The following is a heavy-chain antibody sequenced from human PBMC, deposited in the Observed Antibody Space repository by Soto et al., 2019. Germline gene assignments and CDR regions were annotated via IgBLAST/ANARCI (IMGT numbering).Heavy chain of an antibody. D-gene: IGHD3-3*01. CDR2: ISGSGGST. J-gene: IGHJ6*02. V-gene: IGHV3-23*01. Sequence: PGGSQRLSSAASGFTFSSYARSWVRQAPGKGLEWVSAISGSGGSTYYADSVKGRFTISRDNSKNTLYLQMNSLRAEDTAVYYCAKDMQTYYDFWSGSQNYGMDVWGQGTTVTVSS. CDR1: GFTFSSYA. CDR3: AKDMQTYYDFWSGSQNYGMDV.